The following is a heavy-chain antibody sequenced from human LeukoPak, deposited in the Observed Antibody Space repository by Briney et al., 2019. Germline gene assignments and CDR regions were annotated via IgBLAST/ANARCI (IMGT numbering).Heavy chain of an antibody. CDR3: AKMRLEMATISLIDY. CDR2: ISGSGGST. D-gene: IGHD5-24*01. J-gene: IGHJ4*02. Sequence: GGSLRLSCAASGFTFSSYAMGWVRQAPGKGLEWVSAISGSGGSTYYADSVKGRFTISRDNSKNTLYLQMDSLRAEDTAVYYCAKMRLEMATISLIDYWGQGTLVTVSS. V-gene: IGHV3-23*01. CDR1: GFTFSSYA.